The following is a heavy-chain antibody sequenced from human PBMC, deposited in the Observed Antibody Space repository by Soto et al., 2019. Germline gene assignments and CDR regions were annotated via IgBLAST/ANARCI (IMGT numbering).Heavy chain of an antibody. CDR2: IGWNGGSI. D-gene: IGHD3-10*01. Sequence: EVQLVESGGGLVQPGRSLRLSCAASGFTFDDYAMHWVRQDPGKGLEWVSGIGWNGGSIAYADSVKGRFTISRDNAKNSQYLQMNSLRAEDTALYYCAKGHGSGSYYLNYFDYWGQGTLVTVSS. J-gene: IGHJ4*02. CDR1: GFTFDDYA. CDR3: AKGHGSGSYYLNYFDY. V-gene: IGHV3-9*01.